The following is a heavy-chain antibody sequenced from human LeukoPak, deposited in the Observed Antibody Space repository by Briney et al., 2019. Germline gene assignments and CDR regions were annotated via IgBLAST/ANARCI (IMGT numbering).Heavy chain of an antibody. D-gene: IGHD2-15*01. CDR2: MSGRGGST. V-gene: IGHV3-23*01. Sequence: GGSLRLSCAVSVFTFSSYAMIGVPQAPGRGLEGVSAMSGRGGSTYYADSVTGRFTTSRDNSKNTLYLQMTSLRAEDTALYYCAKDLSSSSSVVVVAAKLDYWGQGTLVTVSS. J-gene: IGHJ4*02. CDR3: AKDLSSSSSVVVVAAKLDY. CDR1: VFTFSSYA.